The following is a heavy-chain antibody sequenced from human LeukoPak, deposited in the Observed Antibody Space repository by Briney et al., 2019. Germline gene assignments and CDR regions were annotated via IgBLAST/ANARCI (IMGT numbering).Heavy chain of an antibody. J-gene: IGHJ3*02. Sequence: PSETLSLTCAVYGGSFSGYYWSWIRQPPGKGLEWIGEINHSGSTNYNPSLKSRVTISVDTSKNQFSLKLSSVTAADTAVYYCARGQVVVAFDIWGQGTMVTVSS. V-gene: IGHV4-34*01. CDR3: ARGQVVVAFDI. CDR2: INHSGST. D-gene: IGHD2-15*01. CDR1: GGSFSGYY.